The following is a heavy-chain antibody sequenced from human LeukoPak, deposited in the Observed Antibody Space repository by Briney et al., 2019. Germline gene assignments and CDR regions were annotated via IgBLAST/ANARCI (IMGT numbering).Heavy chain of an antibody. D-gene: IGHD3-3*01. CDR2: IYYSGTT. CDR3: ARKGEFWSGRNWFDP. CDR1: GGSISSSSYY. Sequence: PSETLSLTCTVSGGSISSSSYYWGWIRQPPGRGLEWIGTIYYSGTTYYNPSLKSRVTISVDTSKNQFSLILSSVTAADTAVYYCARKGEFWSGRNWFDPWGQGTLVTVSS. J-gene: IGHJ5*02. V-gene: IGHV4-39*07.